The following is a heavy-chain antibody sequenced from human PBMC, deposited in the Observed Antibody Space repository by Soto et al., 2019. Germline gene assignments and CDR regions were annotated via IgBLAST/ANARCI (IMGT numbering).Heavy chain of an antibody. D-gene: IGHD3-3*02. CDR2: INAGNGNT. V-gene: IGHV1-3*01. Sequence: GASVKVSCKASGYTFTSYAMHWVRQAPGQRLEWMGWINAGNGNTKYSQKFQGRVTITRDTSASTAYMELSSLRSEDTAVYYCARDHSWSSRKSYYFYYWGKGTLVPVSS. J-gene: IGHJ4*02. CDR1: GYTFTSYA. CDR3: ARDHSWSSRKSYYFYY.